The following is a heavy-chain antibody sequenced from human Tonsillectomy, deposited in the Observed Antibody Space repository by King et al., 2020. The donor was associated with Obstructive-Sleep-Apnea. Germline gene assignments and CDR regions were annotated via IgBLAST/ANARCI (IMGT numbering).Heavy chain of an antibody. CDR1: GGAISSSNW. J-gene: IGHJ4*02. D-gene: IGHD6-19*01. CDR3: ARIAVAGTFDY. V-gene: IGHV4-4*02. Sequence: VQLQESGPGLVKPSGTLSLTCAVSGGAISSSNWWSWVCQPPGRGLAWIGKIYHSGSTNYNPSLKSRVTISVDKSTNQFSLKLSSVSAADTAVYYCARIAVAGTFDYWGQGTLVTVSS. CDR2: IYHSGST.